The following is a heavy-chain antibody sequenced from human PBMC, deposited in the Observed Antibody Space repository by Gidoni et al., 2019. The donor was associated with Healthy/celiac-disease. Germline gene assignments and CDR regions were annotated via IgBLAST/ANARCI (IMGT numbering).Heavy chain of an antibody. CDR1: GFTFGDYA. J-gene: IGHJ6*02. CDR3: TRGALFRDGYNYYYYGMDV. V-gene: IGHV3-49*04. Sequence: EVQLVESGGGLVQPGRSLRLSCTASGFTFGDYAMSWVRQAPGKGLEWVGFIRSKAYGGTTEYAASVKGRFTISRDDSKSIAYLQMNSLKTEDTAVYYCTRGALFRDGYNYYYYGMDVWGQGTTVTVSS. D-gene: IGHD5-12*01. CDR2: IRSKAYGGTT.